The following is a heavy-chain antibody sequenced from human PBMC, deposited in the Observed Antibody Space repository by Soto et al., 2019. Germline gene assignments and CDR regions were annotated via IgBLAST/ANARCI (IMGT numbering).Heavy chain of an antibody. Sequence: ASVKVSCKASGGTFSSYTISWVRQAPGQGLEWMGWISAYNGNTNYAQKLQGRVTMTTDTSTSTAYMELRSLRSDDTAVYYCARVGDYDFWSGYQDYWGQGTLVTVSS. V-gene: IGHV1-18*01. CDR1: GGTFSSYT. CDR3: ARVGDYDFWSGYQDY. D-gene: IGHD3-3*01. CDR2: ISAYNGNT. J-gene: IGHJ4*02.